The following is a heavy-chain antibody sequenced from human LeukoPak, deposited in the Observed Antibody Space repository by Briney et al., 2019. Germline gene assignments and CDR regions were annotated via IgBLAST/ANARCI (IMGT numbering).Heavy chain of an antibody. CDR1: GFTFSSYA. J-gene: IGHJ3*02. CDR2: ISGSAGNT. V-gene: IGHV3-23*01. CDR3: AKGRYSDSSAHYCDAFDM. Sequence: GSLRLSCAASGFTFSSYAMSWVRQAPGKGLVWGSSISGSAGNTYYAASVKGRFTISRDNSKNTLYLQMNSLRAEDTAVYYCAKGRYSDSSAHYCDAFDMWGQGTMVTVSS. D-gene: IGHD3-22*01.